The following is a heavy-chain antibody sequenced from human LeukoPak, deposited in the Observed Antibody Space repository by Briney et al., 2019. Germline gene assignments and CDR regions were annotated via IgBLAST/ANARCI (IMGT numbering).Heavy chain of an antibody. Sequence: PSETLSLTCAVYGGSFSGYYWSWIRQPPGKGLEWIGEINHSGSTNYNPSLKSRVTISVDTSKNQFSLKLSSVTAADTAVYYCARGGIVGRIAAAGTFPFNWFDPWGQGTLVTVSS. CDR3: ARGGIVGRIAAAGTFPFNWFDP. J-gene: IGHJ5*02. CDR1: GGSFSGYY. D-gene: IGHD6-13*01. CDR2: INHSGST. V-gene: IGHV4-34*01.